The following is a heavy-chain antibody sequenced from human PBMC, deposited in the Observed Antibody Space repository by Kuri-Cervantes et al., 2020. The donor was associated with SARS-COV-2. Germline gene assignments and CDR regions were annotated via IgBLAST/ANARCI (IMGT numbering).Heavy chain of an antibody. CDR3: ARAYGFLRYIYYLDV. J-gene: IGHJ6*04. CDR1: GGSFSGYY. CDR2: INHSGST. D-gene: IGHD3-9*01. Sequence: SETLSLTCAVYGGSFSGYYWSWIRQPPGKGLEWIGEINHSGSTNYNPSLKSRVTMSVDTSNSQFSLRLTSVTAADTAVYHCARAYGFLRYIYYLDVWGKGTTVTVSS. V-gene: IGHV4-34*01.